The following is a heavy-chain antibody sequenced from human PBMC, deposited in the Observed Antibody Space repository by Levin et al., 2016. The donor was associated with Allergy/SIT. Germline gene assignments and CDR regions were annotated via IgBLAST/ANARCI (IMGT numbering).Heavy chain of an antibody. J-gene: IGHJ4*02. V-gene: IGHV4-59*01. CDR3: ARSRYSSSWYAWVRHVWTPYYFDY. Sequence: WIRQPPGKGLEWIGYIYYSGSTNYNPSLKSRVTISVDTSKNQFSLKLSSVTAADTAVYYCARSRYSSSWYAWVRHVWTPYYFDYWGQGTLVTVSS. CDR2: IYYSGST. D-gene: IGHD6-13*01.